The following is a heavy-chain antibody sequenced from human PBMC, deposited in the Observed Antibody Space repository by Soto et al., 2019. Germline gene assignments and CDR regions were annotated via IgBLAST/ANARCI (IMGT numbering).Heavy chain of an antibody. CDR1: GCTFSTYA. CDR3: AKRAWGYFYFDY. V-gene: IGHV3-23*01. CDR2: ISGTGGTT. D-gene: IGHD1-26*01. J-gene: IGHJ4*02. Sequence: EVQLLESGGGLVKPGGSLRLSCAASGCTFSTYAMSWVRQAPGEGLEWVSVISGTGGTTYYADSVKGRFTISRDNSKNTLDLQMNSLRAQDTAVYYCAKRAWGYFYFDYWGQGTLVTVSS.